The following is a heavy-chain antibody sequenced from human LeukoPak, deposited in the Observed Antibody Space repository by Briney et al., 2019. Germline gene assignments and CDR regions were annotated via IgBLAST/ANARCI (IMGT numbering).Heavy chain of an antibody. D-gene: IGHD3-9*01. CDR3: AATELRYFDWLSFDY. Sequence: GGSLRLSSAASGFTFSSYGMHWVRQAPGKGLEWVAFIRYDGSNKHYADSVKGRFTISRDNSKNTLYLQMNSLRAEDTAVYYCAATELRYFDWLSFDYWGQETLVTVSS. CDR2: IRYDGSNK. V-gene: IGHV3-30*02. J-gene: IGHJ4*02. CDR1: GFTFSSYG.